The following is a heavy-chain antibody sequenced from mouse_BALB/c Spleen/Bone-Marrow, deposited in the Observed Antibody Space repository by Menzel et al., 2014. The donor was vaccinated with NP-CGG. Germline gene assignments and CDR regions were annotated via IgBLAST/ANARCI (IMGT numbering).Heavy chain of an antibody. Sequence: EVQVVESGGDLVKPGGSLKLSCAASGFTFSSYGFLWVRQTPDKRLEWVATISNGGTFTYYPDSVKGRFTISRDNAKNTLYLQMSSLKSEDTAMYYCSRRQSGNYAMDYWGQGTSVTVSS. V-gene: IGHV5-6*01. J-gene: IGHJ4*01. CDR1: GFTFSSYG. CDR3: SRRQSGNYAMDY. CDR2: ISNGGTFT.